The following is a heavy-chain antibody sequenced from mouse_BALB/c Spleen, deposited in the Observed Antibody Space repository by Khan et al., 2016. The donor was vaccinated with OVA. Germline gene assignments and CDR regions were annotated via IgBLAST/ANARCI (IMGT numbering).Heavy chain of an antibody. D-gene: IGHD2-1*01. Sequence: EVELVESGGGLVKPGGSLKLSCAASGFPFSTYTMSWVRQTPEKRLEWVATISSGSTYTYYPDSVKGRFTITRDNAKNTLYPQMSSLKSEDTALYYCTRDGNYAHWYFDVWGAGTTVTVSS. CDR3: TRDGNYAHWYFDV. CDR2: ISSGSTYT. CDR1: GFPFSTYT. V-gene: IGHV5-6-4*01. J-gene: IGHJ1*01.